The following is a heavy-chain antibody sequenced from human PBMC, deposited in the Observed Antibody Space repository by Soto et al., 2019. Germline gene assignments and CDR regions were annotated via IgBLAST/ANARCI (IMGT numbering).Heavy chain of an antibody. V-gene: IGHV3-15*01. Sequence: ESGGGLVKPGGSLRLSCAASGFTFSNAWMSWVRQAPGKGLEWVGRIKSKTDGGTTDYAAPVKGRFTISRDDSKNTLYLQMNSLKTEDTAVYYCTTSAYCSGGSCYSLYAFDIWGQGTMVTVSS. CDR3: TTSAYCSGGSCYSLYAFDI. D-gene: IGHD2-15*01. CDR1: GFTFSNAW. J-gene: IGHJ3*02. CDR2: IKSKTDGGTT.